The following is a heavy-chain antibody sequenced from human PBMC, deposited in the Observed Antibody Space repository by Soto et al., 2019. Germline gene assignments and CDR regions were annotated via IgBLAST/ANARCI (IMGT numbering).Heavy chain of an antibody. D-gene: IGHD6-13*01. CDR1: GFTFSSYA. CDR3: AKLKQLPRDAFDI. Sequence: GGSLRLSCAASGFTFSSYAMSWVRQAPGKGLEWVSGISGSGGTTYYADSVKGRFTISRDNSKNTLYLQMNSLRAEDTAVYYCAKLKQLPRDAFDIWGQGTMVTVSS. V-gene: IGHV3-23*01. J-gene: IGHJ3*02. CDR2: ISGSGGTT.